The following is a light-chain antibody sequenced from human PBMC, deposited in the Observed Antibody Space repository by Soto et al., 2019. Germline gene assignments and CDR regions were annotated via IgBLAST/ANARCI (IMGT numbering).Light chain of an antibody. V-gene: IGKV1-5*01. J-gene: IGKJ1*01. Sequence: DIQMTQSPSTLSGSVGYRFTITCRASQSISSYLNWYQQKPGKAPKLLIYDVSTLHSGVPSRFSGSASGTEFTLTISNLESDDFATYYCQQYHRYSTFGQGTTVDIK. CDR1: QSISSY. CDR2: DVS. CDR3: QQYHRYST.